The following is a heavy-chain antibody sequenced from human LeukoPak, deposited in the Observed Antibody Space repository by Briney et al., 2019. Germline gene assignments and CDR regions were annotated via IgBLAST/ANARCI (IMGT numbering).Heavy chain of an antibody. Sequence: GRSLRLSCAASGFSFNTYVMLWVRQAPGKGLECVAVIWYDGSNTYYADSVKGRFTISRVNSKNTLYLQMNSLRAEDTAVYYCARGGPEWPLYAWGQGTLVTVSS. CDR1: GFSFNTYV. CDR2: IWYDGSNT. V-gene: IGHV3-33*01. CDR3: ARGGPEWPLYA. J-gene: IGHJ5*02. D-gene: IGHD3-3*01.